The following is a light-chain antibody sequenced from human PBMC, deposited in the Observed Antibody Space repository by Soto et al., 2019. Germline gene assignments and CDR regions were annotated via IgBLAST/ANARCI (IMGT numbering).Light chain of an antibody. CDR2: GAS. V-gene: IGKV3-15*01. CDR1: QSVRSN. CDR3: QQYSDGPLT. J-gene: IGKJ4*01. Sequence: EIVMTQSPDTLSVSPGEKATLSCRASQSVRSNLAWYQQKPGQAPRLLIFGASTGATGVPARFSGGGSETAFTLTIKGLQSEDFANYCCQQYSDGPLTFGGGTKVES.